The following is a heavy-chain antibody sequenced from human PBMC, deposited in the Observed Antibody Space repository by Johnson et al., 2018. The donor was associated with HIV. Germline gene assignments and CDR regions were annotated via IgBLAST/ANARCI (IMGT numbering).Heavy chain of an antibody. CDR2: IHWNGGST. Sequence: VQLVESGGGLVKPGGSLRLSCVASGFTFDDYGMSWVRQAPGKGLEWVSGIHWNGGSTGYAESVKGRFTISRDNAKNSLYLQMNSLRAEDTAVYYCAKEPRPGIVATDDAFDIWGQGTMVTVSS. D-gene: IGHD5-12*01. CDR3: AKEPRPGIVATDDAFDI. V-gene: IGHV3-20*04. J-gene: IGHJ3*02. CDR1: GFTFDDYG.